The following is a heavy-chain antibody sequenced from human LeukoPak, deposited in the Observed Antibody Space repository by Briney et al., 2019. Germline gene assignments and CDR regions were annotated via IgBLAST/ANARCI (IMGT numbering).Heavy chain of an antibody. J-gene: IGHJ3*02. CDR3: ARTSSYAFDI. Sequence: GGSLRLSCAASGFTFSLYAMSWVRQAPGKGLEWVSIIYNDGSPYYADSVKGRFTISRDNSENTLYLQMNSLRAEDTAVYYCARTSSYAFDIWGQGTMVTVFS. CDR1: GFTFSLYA. V-gene: IGHV3-53*01. CDR2: IYNDGSP.